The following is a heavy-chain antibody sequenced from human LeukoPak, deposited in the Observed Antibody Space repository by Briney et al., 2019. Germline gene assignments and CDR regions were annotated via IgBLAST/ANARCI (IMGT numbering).Heavy chain of an antibody. V-gene: IGHV1-3*04. J-gene: IGHJ4*02. Sequence: ASVKVSCKASGYIFTSYPIHWVRQAPGQRLEWMGWINIGNGNTKYSQRFEGRVTVTTDTSAAAAYMELSSLRSEDTAVYYCARDRAMADYWGQGTLVTVSS. CDR2: INIGNGNT. CDR3: ARDRAMADY. D-gene: IGHD5-18*01. CDR1: GYIFTSYP.